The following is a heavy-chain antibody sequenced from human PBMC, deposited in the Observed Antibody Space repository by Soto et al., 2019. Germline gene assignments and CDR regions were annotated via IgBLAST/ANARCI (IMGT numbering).Heavy chain of an antibody. J-gene: IGHJ5*02. CDR1: GGSISNGGLY. Sequence: PSETLSLTCTVSGGSISNGGLYWSCIRQYPGKGLEWIGYIHYSGSTYYNPSLESRVTISVDTSKNHFSLKLSSVTAADTAVYYCARATDSSGYFQFWFDPWGRGTLVTVSS. CDR2: IHYSGST. D-gene: IGHD3-22*01. V-gene: IGHV4-31*03. CDR3: ARATDSSGYFQFWFDP.